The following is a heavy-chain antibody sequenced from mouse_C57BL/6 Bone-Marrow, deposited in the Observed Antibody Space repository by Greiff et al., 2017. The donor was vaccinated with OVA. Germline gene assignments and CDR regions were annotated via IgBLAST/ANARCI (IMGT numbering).Heavy chain of an antibody. D-gene: IGHD2-5*01. V-gene: IGHV1-26*01. CDR3: APYSNYVGYAMDY. CDR1: GYTFTDYY. J-gene: IGHJ4*01. Sequence: EVQLQQSGPELVKPGASVKISCKASGYTFTDYYMNWVKQSHGKSLEWIGDINPNNGGTSYNQKFKGKATLTVDKSSSTAYMELRSLTSEDSAVYYCAPYSNYVGYAMDYWGQGTSVTVSS. CDR2: INPNNGGT.